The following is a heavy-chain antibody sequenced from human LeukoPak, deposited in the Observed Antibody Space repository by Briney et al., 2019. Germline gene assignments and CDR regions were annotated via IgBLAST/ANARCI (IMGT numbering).Heavy chain of an antibody. CDR2: ISAYNGNT. CDR3: ARETERFGELFPTSDY. V-gene: IGHV1-18*01. J-gene: IGHJ4*02. D-gene: IGHD3-10*01. CDR1: GYTFTSYG. Sequence: GASVKVSCKASGYTFTSYGISWVRQAPGQGLEWMGWISAYNGNTNYAQKLQGRVTMTTDTSTSTAYMELRSLRSDDTAVYYCARETERFGELFPTSDYWGQGTLVTVSS.